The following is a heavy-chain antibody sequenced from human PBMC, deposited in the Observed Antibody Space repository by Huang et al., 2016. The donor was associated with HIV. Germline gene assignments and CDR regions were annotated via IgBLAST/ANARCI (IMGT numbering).Heavy chain of an antibody. CDR2: INHSGST. J-gene: IGHJ3*02. D-gene: IGHD1-26*01. Sequence: QVQLQQWGAGLLKPSETLSLTCAVYGGSFSGYYWSWIRQPPGKGLAWIGEINHSGSTTYNPSLKSRVTISVDTSKNQFSLKLSSVTAADTAVYYCARPLGANDAFDIWGQGTMVTVSS. CDR3: ARPLGANDAFDI. V-gene: IGHV4-34*01. CDR1: GGSFSGYY.